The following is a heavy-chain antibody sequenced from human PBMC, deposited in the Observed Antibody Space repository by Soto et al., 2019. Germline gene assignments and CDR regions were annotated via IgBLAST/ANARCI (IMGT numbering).Heavy chain of an antibody. Sequence: GASVKVSCKVSGYTLTELSMHWVRQAPGKGLEWMGGFDPEDGETIYAQKFQGGVTMTEDTSTDTAYMELSSLRSEDTAVYYCATIAAAVWDAFDIWGQGTMVTVSS. V-gene: IGHV1-24*01. CDR3: ATIAAAVWDAFDI. CDR2: FDPEDGET. D-gene: IGHD6-13*01. CDR1: GYTLTELS. J-gene: IGHJ3*02.